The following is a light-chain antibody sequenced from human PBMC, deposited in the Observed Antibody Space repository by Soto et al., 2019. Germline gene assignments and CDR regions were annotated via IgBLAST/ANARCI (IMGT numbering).Light chain of an antibody. J-gene: IGLJ3*02. CDR2: KNT. CDR3: AAWDDSLNGRV. Sequence: QPVLTQPPSASGTPGQRVTISCSGSSSNIGRNTVNWYQQLPGTAPKLLIYKNTQRPSGVPDRFSGSKSGTSASLAISGLQSEDEADYYCAAWDDSLNGRVFGGGTKLTVL. V-gene: IGLV1-44*01. CDR1: SSNIGRNT.